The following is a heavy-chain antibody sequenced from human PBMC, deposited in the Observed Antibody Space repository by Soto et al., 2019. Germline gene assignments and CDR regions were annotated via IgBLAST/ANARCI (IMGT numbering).Heavy chain of an antibody. D-gene: IGHD6-6*01. V-gene: IGHV1-69*02. J-gene: IGHJ4*02. CDR2: IMPILGIA. Sequence: SVKVSCKASGGTFSSYTISWVRQAPGQGLEWMGRIMPILGIANYAQKFQGRVTITADKSTSTAYMELSSLRSEDTAVYYCAMGEQLVLVDYWGQGTLVTVPQ. CDR3: AMGEQLVLVDY. CDR1: GGTFSSYT.